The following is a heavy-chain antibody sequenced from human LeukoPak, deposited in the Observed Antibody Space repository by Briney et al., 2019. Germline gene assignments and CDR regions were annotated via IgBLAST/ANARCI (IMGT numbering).Heavy chain of an antibody. V-gene: IGHV3-7*05. D-gene: IGHD6-6*01. Sequence: GGSLRLSCAASGFTFSSYWMSWVRQAPGKGLEWVANIMQDGSEKYYVDSVKGRFTISRDNAKNSLYLQMNSLRAEDTAVYYCARDPLYSSSYYYYYYGMDVWGQGTTVTVSS. CDR3: ARDPLYSSSYYYYYYGMDV. J-gene: IGHJ6*02. CDR1: GFTFSSYW. CDR2: IMQDGSEK.